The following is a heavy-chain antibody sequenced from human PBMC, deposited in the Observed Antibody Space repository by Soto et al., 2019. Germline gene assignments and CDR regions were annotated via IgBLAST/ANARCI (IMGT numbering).Heavy chain of an antibody. V-gene: IGHV4-34*01. Sequence: SETLSLTCAVYGGSFSGYYWSWIRQPPGKGLEWIGEINHSGSTNYNPSLKSRVTISVDTSKNQFSLKLSSVTAADTAVYYCARMGAVAGIGGMDVWGQGTTVTVSS. J-gene: IGHJ6*02. CDR1: GGSFSGYY. D-gene: IGHD6-19*01. CDR3: ARMGAVAGIGGMDV. CDR2: INHSGST.